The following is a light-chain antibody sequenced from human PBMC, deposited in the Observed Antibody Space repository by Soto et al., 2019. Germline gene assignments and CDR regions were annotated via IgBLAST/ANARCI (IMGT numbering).Light chain of an antibody. CDR3: QQANSFPWT. Sequence: DIQMPQSPSSVSASVGDRVTITCRARQGLRSWLAWYQQKPGKAPKLLIYAASSLQSVDPSRFSGSGSGTDFTLTNSSLQPDDFATYYCQQANSFPWTFGQGTKVEIK. J-gene: IGKJ1*01. V-gene: IGKV1-12*01. CDR2: AAS. CDR1: QGLRSW.